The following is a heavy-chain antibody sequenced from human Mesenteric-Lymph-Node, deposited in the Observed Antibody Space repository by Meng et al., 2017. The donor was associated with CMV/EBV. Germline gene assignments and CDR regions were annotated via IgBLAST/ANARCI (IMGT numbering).Heavy chain of an antibody. CDR2: IYYGGST. J-gene: IGHJ4*02. V-gene: IGHV4-31*02. CDR1: GGSIRSGGYY. D-gene: IGHD5-24*01. CDR3: ARDRDGYNYADY. Sequence: GSGGSIRSGGYYWSWIRQHRGKGLEWIGYIYYGGSTYYNPSLKSRVSISVDTSKNQFSLKLSSVTAADTAVYYCARDRDGYNYADYWGQGTLVTVSS.